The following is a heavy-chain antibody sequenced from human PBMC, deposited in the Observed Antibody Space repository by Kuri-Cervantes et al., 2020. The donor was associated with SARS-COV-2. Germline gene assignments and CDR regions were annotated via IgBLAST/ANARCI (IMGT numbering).Heavy chain of an antibody. CDR2: ISAYNGNT. V-gene: IGHV1-18*01. Sequence: ASVKVSCKASGYTFTSYGISWVRQAPGQELEWMGWISAYNGNTNYAQKLQGRVTMTTDTSTSTAYMELRSLRSDDTAVYYCARVVGDYPYYYYYGMDVWGQGTTVTVSS. CDR1: GYTFTSYG. CDR3: ARVVGDYPYYYYYGMDV. J-gene: IGHJ6*02. D-gene: IGHD4-17*01.